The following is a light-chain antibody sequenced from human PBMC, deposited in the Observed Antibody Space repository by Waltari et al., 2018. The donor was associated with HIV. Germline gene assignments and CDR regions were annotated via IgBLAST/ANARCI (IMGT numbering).Light chain of an antibody. V-gene: IGLV2-11*01. CDR3: CSYAGSYLYV. J-gene: IGLJ1*01. CDR1: ASDVGGYKS. CDR2: DVT. Sequence: QSALIQLPSVSGSPGHPATIPCTGTASDVGGYKSLPWSQQNPGKAPKLIIYDVTKRPSGVPDRFSGSKSGNTASLTISGLQAEDEADYYCCSYAGSYLYVFGSGTKVTV.